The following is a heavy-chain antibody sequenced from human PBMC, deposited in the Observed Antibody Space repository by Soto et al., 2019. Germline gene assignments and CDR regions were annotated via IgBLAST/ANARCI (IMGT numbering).Heavy chain of an antibody. V-gene: IGHV4-31*03. CDR1: GGTISSGGYY. CDR2: IYYSGST. J-gene: IGHJ4*02. CDR3: ARGAAGESFDY. Sequence: SETLSLTCTVSGGTISSGGYYWSWNRQHPGKGLEWIGYIYYSGSTYYNPSLKSRVTISVDTSKNQFSLKLSSVTAADTAVYYCARGAAGESFDYWGQGTLVTVSS. D-gene: IGHD6-13*01.